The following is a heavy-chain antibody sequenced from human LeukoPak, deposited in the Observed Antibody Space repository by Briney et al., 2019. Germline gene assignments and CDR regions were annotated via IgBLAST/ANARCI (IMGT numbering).Heavy chain of an antibody. Sequence: NPSETLSLTCAVYGGSFSGYYWSWIRQPPGKGLEWIGEINHSGSTNYNPSLKSRVTISVDTSKNQFSLKLSSVTAADTAVYYCARGRYEGGYDPGSPHIVVVTHEYYFDYWGQGTLVTVSS. CDR3: ARGRYEGGYDPGSPHIVVVTHEYYFDY. CDR2: INHSGST. V-gene: IGHV4-34*01. CDR1: GGSFSGYY. J-gene: IGHJ4*02. D-gene: IGHD2-21*02.